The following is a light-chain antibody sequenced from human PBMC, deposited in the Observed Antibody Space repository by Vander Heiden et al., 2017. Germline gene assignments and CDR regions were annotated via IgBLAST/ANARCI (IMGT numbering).Light chain of an antibody. J-gene: IGKJ2*01. CDR2: KAS. Sequence: DIQMTQSPSTLYASVGDRVSITCLASQSISSWLAWYQQKPGKAPKLLIYKASSLESGVPSRFSGSGSGTEFTLPISSLQPDDFATYYCQQYNSYLYTFGQGTKLEIK. V-gene: IGKV1-5*03. CDR1: QSISSW. CDR3: QQYNSYLYT.